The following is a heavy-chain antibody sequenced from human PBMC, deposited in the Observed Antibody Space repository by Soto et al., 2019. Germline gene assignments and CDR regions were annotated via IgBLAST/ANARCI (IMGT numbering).Heavy chain of an antibody. CDR1: GGSISSGGYY. V-gene: IGHV4-31*03. J-gene: IGHJ4*02. CDR3: ARDSSAVAFDY. Sequence: SETLSLTCTVSGGSISSGGYYWSWIRQHPGKGLEWIGYIYYSGSTYYNPSLKSRVTISVDTSKNQFSLKLSSVTAADTAVYYCARDSSAVAFDYWGQGTLVTVS. CDR2: IYYSGST. D-gene: IGHD6-19*01.